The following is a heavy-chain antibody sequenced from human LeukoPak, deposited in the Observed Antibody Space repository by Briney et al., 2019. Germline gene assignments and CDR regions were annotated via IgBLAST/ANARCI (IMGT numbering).Heavy chain of an antibody. D-gene: IGHD3-3*01. CDR2: IYHSGST. CDR3: AATYYDFWSGYYEEGYYYYGMDV. Sequence: SETLSLTCAVSGASISSGGYSWSWVRQPPGTGLEWLGYIYHSGSTYYNPSLKSRVTISVDTSKNQFSLKLSSVTAADTAVYYCAATYYDFWSGYYEEGYYYYGMDVWGQGTTVTVSS. CDR1: GASISSGGYS. V-gene: IGHV4-30-2*01. J-gene: IGHJ6*02.